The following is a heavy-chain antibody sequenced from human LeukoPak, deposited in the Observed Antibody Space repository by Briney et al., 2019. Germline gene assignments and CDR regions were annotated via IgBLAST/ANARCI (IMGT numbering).Heavy chain of an antibody. CDR2: IYPGDSDT. Sequence: GESLQISCKGSGCGFTSYWIGWGRQMPGKGGEWMGIIYPGDSDTRYSPSFQGQVTISADKSISTAYLQWSSLKASDTAMYYCARGPPPDGDYFDYWGQGTLVTVSS. CDR3: ARGPPPDGDYFDY. V-gene: IGHV5-51*01. D-gene: IGHD4-17*01. CDR1: GCGFTSYW. J-gene: IGHJ4*02.